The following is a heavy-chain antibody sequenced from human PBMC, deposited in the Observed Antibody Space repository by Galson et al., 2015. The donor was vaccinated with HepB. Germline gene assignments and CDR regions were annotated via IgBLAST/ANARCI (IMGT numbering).Heavy chain of an antibody. CDR3: ARDWDYEGYWYGSGSLDS. V-gene: IGHV1-2*04. CDR1: GYTFTGYY. CDR2: INPHRGDT. Sequence: SVKVSCKASGYTFTGYYIQWLRQAPGQGLEWIGWINPHRGDTNFAQKFQGSVTMTRDTSISTVYMELSSLRSDDTAVYYCARDWDYEGYWYGSGSLDSWGQGTPVTVPS. J-gene: IGHJ4*02. D-gene: IGHD3-10*01.